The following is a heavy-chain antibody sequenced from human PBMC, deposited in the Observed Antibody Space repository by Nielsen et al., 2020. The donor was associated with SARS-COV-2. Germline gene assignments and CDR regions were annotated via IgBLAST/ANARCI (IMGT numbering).Heavy chain of an antibody. Sequence: SVKVSCKASGYTFTSYAISWVRQAPGQGLEWMGRIIPILGIANYAQQFQGRVTITADKSTSTTYIELSSLRSEDTAVYYCAADYYGEGGLYYFDYWGQGTLVTVSS. D-gene: IGHD4-17*01. CDR2: IIPILGIA. J-gene: IGHJ4*02. CDR1: GYTFTSYA. CDR3: AADYYGEGGLYYFDY. V-gene: IGHV1-69*04.